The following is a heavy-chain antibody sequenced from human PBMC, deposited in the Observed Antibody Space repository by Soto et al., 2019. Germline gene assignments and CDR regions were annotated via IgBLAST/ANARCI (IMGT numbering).Heavy chain of an antibody. CDR1: GYNFTGYY. V-gene: IGHV1-2*04. CDR3: ARGADYYYYGMDV. Sequence: QVQLVQSGAEVKKPGAPGKVPCKAPGYNFTGYYLHWVQQAPGQGLEWMGWINPNSGDTNYAQKFQGWVTMTRDTSISTAYMELSRLRSDDTAVYYCARGADYYYYGMDVWGQGTTVTVSS. J-gene: IGHJ6*02. CDR2: INPNSGDT.